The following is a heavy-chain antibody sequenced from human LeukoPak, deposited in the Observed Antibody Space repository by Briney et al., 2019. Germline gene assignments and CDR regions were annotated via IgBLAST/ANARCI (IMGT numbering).Heavy chain of an antibody. CDR1: GFTFSNYW. CDR3: ARDTKEGTFDY. CDR2: IKLDGSSE. J-gene: IGHJ4*02. V-gene: IGHV3-7*01. Sequence: GGSLRLSCAASGFTFSNYWMSWVRQAPGKGLEWVANIKLDGSSEYYVDSVKGRFSISSDNAENSLYLQMDSLRAEDTAVYYCARDTKEGTFDYWGQGTLVTVSS. D-gene: IGHD3-10*01.